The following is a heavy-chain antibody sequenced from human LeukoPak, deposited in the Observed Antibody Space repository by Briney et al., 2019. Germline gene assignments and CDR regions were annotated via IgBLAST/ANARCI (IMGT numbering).Heavy chain of an antibody. V-gene: IGHV3-23*01. J-gene: IGHJ4*02. CDR3: ANRAWLDS. D-gene: IGHD5-12*01. CDR1: GFTFSTFA. Sequence: GGSLRLSCAASGFTFSTFAMNWVRQAPGKGLGWVSVITDSGGKTHYAGSVKGRFIISRDNSQNTLYLQMNSLRVEDTAVYYCANRAWLDSWGQGTLVTVSS. CDR2: ITDSGGKT.